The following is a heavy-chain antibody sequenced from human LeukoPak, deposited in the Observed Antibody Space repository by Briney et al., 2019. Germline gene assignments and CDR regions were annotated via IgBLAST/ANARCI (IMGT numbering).Heavy chain of an antibody. CDR1: GYTFTSYG. D-gene: IGHD3-22*01. Sequence: ASVKVCCKASGYTFTSYGISWVRQAPGQGLEWMGWISAYNGNTNYAQKLQGRVTMTTDTSTSTAYMELRSLRSDDTAVYYCARDKYYYDSSGYYFDNWFHPWGQGTLVTVSS. CDR3: ARDKYYYDSSGYYFDNWFHP. V-gene: IGHV1-18*04. CDR2: ISAYNGNT. J-gene: IGHJ5*02.